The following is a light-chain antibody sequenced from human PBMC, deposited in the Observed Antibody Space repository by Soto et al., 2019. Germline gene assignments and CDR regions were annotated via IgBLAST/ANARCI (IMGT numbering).Light chain of an antibody. CDR3: SSYTSSSSLWV. V-gene: IGLV2-14*01. CDR1: SSDVGGYNY. CDR2: DVS. J-gene: IGLJ1*01. Sequence: QSALTQPASVSGSPGQSITISCTGTSSDVGGYNYVSWYQQHPGKAPKLMTYDVSNRPSGVSNRFSGSKSGNTASLTISGLQAEDEADYYCSSYTSSSSLWVFGTGTKLTVL.